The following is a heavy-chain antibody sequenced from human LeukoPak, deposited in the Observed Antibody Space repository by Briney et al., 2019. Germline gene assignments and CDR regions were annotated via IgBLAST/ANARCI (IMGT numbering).Heavy chain of an antibody. CDR3: ARGSLWYDSSGYYDAFDI. V-gene: IGHV1-2*02. CDR2: INPNSGGT. J-gene: IGHJ3*02. D-gene: IGHD3-22*01. Sequence: GASVKVSCKASGYTFTGYYMHWVRQAPGQGLEWMGWINPNSGGTNYAQKFQGRVTMTRDTSISTAYMELSRLRSDDTAVYYCARGSLWYDSSGYYDAFDIWGQGTMVTVSS. CDR1: GYTFTGYY.